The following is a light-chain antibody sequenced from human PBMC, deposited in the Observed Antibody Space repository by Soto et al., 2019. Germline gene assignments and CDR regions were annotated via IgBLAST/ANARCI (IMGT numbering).Light chain of an antibody. CDR2: GAS. CDR1: QSVSSSY. CDR3: QQDYNTGT. J-gene: IGKJ1*01. V-gene: IGKV3D-7*01. Sequence: PGERVTLSCRASQSVSSSYLTWYQQKPGQAPRLLIYGASTRATSIPARFSGSGSGTDFTLTISSLQPEDFAVYYCQQDYNTGTFGQGTKV.